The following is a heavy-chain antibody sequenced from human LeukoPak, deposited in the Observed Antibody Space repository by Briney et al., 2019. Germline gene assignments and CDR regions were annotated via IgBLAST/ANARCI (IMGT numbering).Heavy chain of an antibody. D-gene: IGHD2-2*01. CDR2: TYYRSTWCN. Sequence: SQTLSLTCAISGDSVSSNSVTWNWIRQSPSRGLEWLGRTYYRSTWCNDYAVSVRGRTTVNPDTSKNQFSLHLNSVTPEDTAVYYCARRLTQYDCFDPWGQGILVTVSS. CDR3: ARRLTQYDCFDP. V-gene: IGHV6-1*01. CDR1: GDSVSSNSVT. J-gene: IGHJ5*02.